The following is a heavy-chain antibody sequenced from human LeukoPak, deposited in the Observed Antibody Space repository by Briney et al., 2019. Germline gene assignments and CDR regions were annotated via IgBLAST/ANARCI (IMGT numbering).Heavy chain of an antibody. CDR1: GFTFSTYA. V-gene: IGHV3-30*04. D-gene: IGHD3-16*02. J-gene: IGHJ6*02. Sequence: GRSLRLSCAASGFTFSTYALHWVRQAPGKGLEWVAVISNDGSNKYYADSVKGRFTISRDNSKNTMYLQMNSLRAEDTAVYYCARVGVIPVNYYYYGMDVWGQGTTVTVSS. CDR3: ARVGVIPVNYYYYGMDV. CDR2: ISNDGSNK.